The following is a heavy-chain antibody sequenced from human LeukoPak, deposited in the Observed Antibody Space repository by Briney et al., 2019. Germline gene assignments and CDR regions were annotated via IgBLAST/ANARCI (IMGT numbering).Heavy chain of an antibody. CDR1: GFTFDDYG. CDR3: AREKRITIFGVVQYYMDV. V-gene: IGHV3-20*01. D-gene: IGHD3-3*01. CDR2: INWNGGST. J-gene: IGHJ6*03. Sequence: GGSLRLSCAASGFTFDDYGMSWVRQAPGKGLEWVSGINWNGGSTGYADSVKGRFTISRDNAKNSLYLQMNSLRAEDTALYNCAREKRITIFGVVQYYMDVWGKGTTVTVSS.